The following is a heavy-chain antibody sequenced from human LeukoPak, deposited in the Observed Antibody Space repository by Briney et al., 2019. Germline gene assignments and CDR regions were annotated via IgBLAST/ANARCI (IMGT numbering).Heavy chain of an antibody. J-gene: IGHJ1*01. V-gene: IGHV4-31*03. CDR3: ARGHSPVTTKVSYFQH. D-gene: IGHD4-17*01. Sequence: SQTLSLTCTVSGDSITSGGYYWSWIRQRPGKGLEWIGYIYKTGSTYYNPSLKSRVTMSVDTSRNQFSLKLSSVTAADTAVYYCARGHSPVTTKVSYFQHWGQGTLVTVSS. CDR2: IYKTGST. CDR1: GDSITSGGYY.